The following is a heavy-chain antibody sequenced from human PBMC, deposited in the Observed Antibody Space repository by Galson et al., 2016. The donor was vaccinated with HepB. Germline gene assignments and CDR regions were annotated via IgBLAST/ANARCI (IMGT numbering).Heavy chain of an antibody. Sequence: TLSLTCAVYGGSLRGYYWSWIRQPPGKGLEWIGVINYSGSTYYDPSLKGRLSLSLDTSKNQFSLKLTSVTAADTAVYHCVSLLAGGSGRGYWGQGTLVTVSS. V-gene: IGHV4-30-4*01. CDR3: VSLLAGGSGRGY. CDR1: GGSLRGYY. D-gene: IGHD3-10*01. CDR2: INYSGST. J-gene: IGHJ4*02.